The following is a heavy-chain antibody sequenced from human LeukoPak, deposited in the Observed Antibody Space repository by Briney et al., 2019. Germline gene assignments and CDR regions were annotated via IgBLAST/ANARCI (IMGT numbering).Heavy chain of an antibody. Sequence: SETLSLTCAVYGGSFSGYYWSWIRQPPGKGLEWIGEINHSGSTNYNPSLKSRVTISVDTSKNQFSLKLSSVTAADTAVYYCARVNFDYGDYTFDYWGQGTLVTVSS. CDR2: INHSGST. J-gene: IGHJ4*02. V-gene: IGHV4-34*01. CDR3: ARVNFDYGDYTFDY. D-gene: IGHD4-17*01. CDR1: GGSFSGYY.